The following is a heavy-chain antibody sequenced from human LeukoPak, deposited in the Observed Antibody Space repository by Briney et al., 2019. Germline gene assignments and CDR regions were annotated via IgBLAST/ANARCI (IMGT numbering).Heavy chain of an antibody. J-gene: IGHJ4*02. CDR2: IYYSGIT. Sequence: SETLSLTCTVSGGSISSSSYYWGWIRQPPGKGLEWIGSIYYSGITYYNPSLKSRVTISVDTSKNQFSLKLSTVTAADTAVYYCARVRTFGVDYWGQGTLVTVSS. V-gene: IGHV4-39*07. D-gene: IGHD3-10*01. CDR1: GGSISSSSYY. CDR3: ARVRTFGVDY.